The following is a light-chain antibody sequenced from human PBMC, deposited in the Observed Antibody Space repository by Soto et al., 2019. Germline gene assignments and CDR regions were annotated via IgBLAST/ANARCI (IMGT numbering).Light chain of an antibody. CDR2: DVI. V-gene: IGLV2-14*03. CDR1: SSDVGGYNF. J-gene: IGLJ2*01. Sequence: QSALTQPASVSGSPGQSITISCTGTSSDVGGYNFVSWYQHHPDKVPKLMIYDVITRPSGVSYRFSGSKSDNTASLTISGLQAEDEADYYCSSYTSSSTPVVFGGGTKLTV. CDR3: SSYTSSSTPVV.